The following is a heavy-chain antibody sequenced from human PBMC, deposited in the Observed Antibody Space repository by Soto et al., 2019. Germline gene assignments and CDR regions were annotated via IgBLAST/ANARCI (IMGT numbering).Heavy chain of an antibody. CDR2: IYWDDDK. J-gene: IGHJ4*02. CDR1: GFSLSSTRVA. D-gene: IGHD6-19*01. CDR3: AHSVVAGLGYYFDY. V-gene: IGHV2-5*02. Sequence: QITLKESGPTLVKPTQTLTLICTFSGFSLSSTRVAVGWIRQPPGKALEWLALIYWDDDKRYSPFLKSRLTITKDTSKNQVVLTMTNMDPVDTATYYCAHSVVAGLGYYFDYWGQGTLGTVSS.